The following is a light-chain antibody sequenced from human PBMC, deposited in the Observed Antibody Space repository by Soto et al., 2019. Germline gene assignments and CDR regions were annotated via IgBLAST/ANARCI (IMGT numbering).Light chain of an antibody. J-gene: IGKJ1*01. CDR3: QQYSDYSRT. Sequence: IRMTQSPSTLPESXGDRVTISCRPRQTISSFLARYQQKPGQAPKIXXYKASSLQRVGPSSFSGSGSGTEFTLTISSRQPEDFATYFGQQYSDYSRTFGQGTKVDIK. V-gene: IGKV1-5*03. CDR2: KAS. CDR1: QTISSF.